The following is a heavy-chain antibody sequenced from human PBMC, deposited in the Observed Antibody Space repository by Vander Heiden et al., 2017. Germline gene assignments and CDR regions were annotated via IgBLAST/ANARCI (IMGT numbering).Heavy chain of an antibody. CDR1: GASFTSYA. Sequence: QVQLVQSGAEVKQPGSSVKVSCKASGASFTSYAFSWVRQAPGQGLEWMGGIIPVFGSLHYAQKFRGRLTIAADEGSSSASMELSSLRSEDTAVYFCAKEVEIPASGFLGAFDIWGQGTTVTVFS. CDR2: IIPVFGSL. J-gene: IGHJ3*02. D-gene: IGHD6-13*01. CDR3: AKEVEIPASGFLGAFDI. V-gene: IGHV1-69*01.